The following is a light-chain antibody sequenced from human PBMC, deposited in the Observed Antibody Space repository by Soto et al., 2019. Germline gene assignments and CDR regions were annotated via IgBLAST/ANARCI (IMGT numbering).Light chain of an antibody. V-gene: IGKV3-20*01. J-gene: IGKJ3*01. CDR3: QQYGNTPFT. CDR2: GAS. CDR1: QSVSSSY. Sequence: EIVLTQSPGTLSLSPGERVILSCRASQSVSSSYLAWYQQKGGQAPRLLIYGASSRATGIPDRFSGSGSGTDFPLTISRLEPEDFAVYYCQQYGNTPFTFGPGTKVDIK.